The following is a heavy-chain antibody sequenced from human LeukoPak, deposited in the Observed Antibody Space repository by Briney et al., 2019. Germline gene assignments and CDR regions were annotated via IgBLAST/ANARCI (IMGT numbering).Heavy chain of an antibody. CDR2: IYYSGSA. Sequence: PSETLSLTCTVSGGSISGYYWSWIRQPAGKGLEWIGYIYYSGSAKYNPSLKSRVTISVDTSKNQFSLKLTSVTAADTAVYYCARLGIGVVPSAMLGDYYFDYWGQGTLVTVSS. J-gene: IGHJ4*02. D-gene: IGHD2-2*01. CDR3: ARLGIGVVPSAMLGDYYFDY. V-gene: IGHV4-59*08. CDR1: GGSISGYY.